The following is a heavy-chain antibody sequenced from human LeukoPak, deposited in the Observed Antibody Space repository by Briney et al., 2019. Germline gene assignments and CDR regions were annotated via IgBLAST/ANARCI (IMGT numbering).Heavy chain of an antibody. CDR2: INHSGYT. CDR3: TRMTTGHDY. Sequence: SETLSLTCAVSGVSSDDYYWAWVRQTPGKGLEWIGEINHSGYTNDSPSLKSRVTLSIDTSKKQFSLNLRSVTVADAGIYYCTRMTTGHDYWGQGTLVTVSS. V-gene: IGHV4-34*01. J-gene: IGHJ4*02. D-gene: IGHD4-17*01. CDR1: GVSSDDYY.